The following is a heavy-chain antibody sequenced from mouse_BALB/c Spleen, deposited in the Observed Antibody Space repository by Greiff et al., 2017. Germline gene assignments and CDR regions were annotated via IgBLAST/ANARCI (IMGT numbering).Heavy chain of an antibody. D-gene: IGHD2-14*01. J-gene: IGHJ4*01. V-gene: IGHV2-9*02. CDR1: GFSLTSYG. CDR3: ARDRYDEGGYAMDY. CDR2: IWAGGST. Sequence: QVQLKESGPGLVAPSQSLSITCTVSGFSLTSYGVHWVRQPPGKGLEWLGVIWAGGSTNYNSALMSRLSISKDNSKSQVFLKMNSPQTDDTAMYYCARDRYDEGGYAMDYWGQGTSVTVSS.